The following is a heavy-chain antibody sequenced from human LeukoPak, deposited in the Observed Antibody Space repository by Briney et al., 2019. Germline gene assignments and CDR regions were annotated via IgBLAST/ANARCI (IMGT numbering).Heavy chain of an antibody. CDR1: GINFEAYW. J-gene: IGHJ5*02. D-gene: IGHD3-3*01. V-gene: IGHV3-7*01. CDR3: AREGDFWSGFSPNWFDP. CDR2: VKQDGREK. Sequence: GGSLRLSCVDSGINFEAYWMSWVRQAPGKGPEWVANVKQDGREKNYVDSVRGRFTISRDSAKKSVYLQMNSLRAEDTAVYYCAREGDFWSGFSPNWFDPWGQGTLVIVSS.